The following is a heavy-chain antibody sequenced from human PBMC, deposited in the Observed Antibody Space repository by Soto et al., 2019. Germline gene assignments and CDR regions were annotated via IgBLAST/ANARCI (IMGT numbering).Heavy chain of an antibody. Sequence: SVKVSCKSSGGTFSSHSINWVRQAPGQGLEWMGGIIPTFGPANFAKKFQGRVTITADESTTTAYMELSTLTSEDTAVYYCATGSXTSTGGRIGYHYNAMDVWGQGTTVTVSS. D-gene: IGHD1-1*01. V-gene: IGHV1-69*13. J-gene: IGHJ6*02. CDR3: ATGSXTSTGGRIGYHYNAMDV. CDR1: GGTFSSHS. CDR2: IIPTFGPA.